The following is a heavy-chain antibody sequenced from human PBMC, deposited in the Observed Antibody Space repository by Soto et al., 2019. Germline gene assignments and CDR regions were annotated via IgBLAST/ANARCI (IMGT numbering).Heavy chain of an antibody. V-gene: IGHV1-69*01. D-gene: IGHD4-4*01. CDR1: GGTFSSYA. CDR2: IIPIFGTA. J-gene: IGHJ6*02. CDR3: ASSTVKTPYYYYGMDV. Sequence: QVQLVQSGAEVKKPGSSVKVSCKASGGTFSSYAISWVRQAPGQGLEWMGGIIPIFGTANYTQKFQGRVTITADESTSTAYMELSSLRSEDTAVYYCASSTVKTPYYYYGMDVWGQGTTVTVSS.